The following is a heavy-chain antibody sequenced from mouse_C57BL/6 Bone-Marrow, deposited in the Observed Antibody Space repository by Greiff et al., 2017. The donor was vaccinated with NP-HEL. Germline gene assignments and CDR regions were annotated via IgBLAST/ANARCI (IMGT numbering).Heavy chain of an antibody. CDR1: GYSITSGYY. V-gene: IGHV3-6*01. J-gene: IGHJ3*01. Sequence: EVQLVESGPGLVKPSQSLSLTCSVTGYSITSGYYWNWIRQFPGNKLEWMGYISYDGSNNYNPSLKNRISITRDTSKNQFFLKLNSVTTEDTATYYCARGEKGPRFAYWGQGTLVTVSA. CDR3: ARGEKGPRFAY. D-gene: IGHD6-5*01. CDR2: ISYDGSN.